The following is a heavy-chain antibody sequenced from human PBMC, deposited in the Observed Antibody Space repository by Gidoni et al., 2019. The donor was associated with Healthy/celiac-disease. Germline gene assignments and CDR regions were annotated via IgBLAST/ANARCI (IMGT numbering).Heavy chain of an antibody. Sequence: QVQLVQSGAEVNKPGASVKVSCKASGYTFTSYAMHWVRQAPGQRLEWMGWINAGNGNTKYSQKFQGRVTITRDTSASTAYMELSSLRSEDTAVYYCARGRGGSSSIDAFDIWGQGTMVTVSS. CDR3: ARGRGGSSSIDAFDI. J-gene: IGHJ3*02. D-gene: IGHD6-6*01. CDR2: INAGNGNT. CDR1: GYTFTSYA. V-gene: IGHV1-3*01.